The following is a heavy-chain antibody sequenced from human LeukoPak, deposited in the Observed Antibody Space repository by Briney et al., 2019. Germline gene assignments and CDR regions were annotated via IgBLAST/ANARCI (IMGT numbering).Heavy chain of an antibody. Sequence: SETLSLTCTVSGGSISSSSYYWGWIRQPPGKGLEWIGYIYYSGSTYYNPSLKSRVTISVDTSKNQFPLKLSSVTAADTAVYYCARGYTSSWYFGNWFDPWGQGTLVTVSS. V-gene: IGHV4-39*01. CDR1: GGSISSSSYY. CDR3: ARGYTSSWYFGNWFDP. D-gene: IGHD6-13*01. J-gene: IGHJ5*02. CDR2: IYYSGST.